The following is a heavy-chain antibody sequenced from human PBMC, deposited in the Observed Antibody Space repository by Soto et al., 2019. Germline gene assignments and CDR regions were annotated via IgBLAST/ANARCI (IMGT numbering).Heavy chain of an antibody. CDR2: ITATGGST. Sequence: GGSLRLSCAASGFAFSTYSMTWVRQAPGKGLEWVAHITATGGSTYYADSVRGRFTISRDTSGNTLYLQMNSLRAEDTALYYCAKCMQAYWNYDAHHIWGQGTMVTVSS. D-gene: IGHD1-7*01. J-gene: IGHJ3*02. CDR3: AKCMQAYWNYDAHHI. CDR1: GFAFSTYS. V-gene: IGHV3-23*01.